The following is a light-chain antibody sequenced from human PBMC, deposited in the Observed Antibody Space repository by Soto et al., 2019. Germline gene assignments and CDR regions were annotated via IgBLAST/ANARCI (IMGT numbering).Light chain of an antibody. CDR1: NSNIGSNT. CDR2: SNN. V-gene: IGLV1-44*01. CDR3: LSWDDSLNGV. J-gene: IGLJ3*02. Sequence: QSVLTQPPSASGTPGQRVTISCSGSNSNIGSNTVSWYQHLPGTAPKLLIYSNNQRPSGVPDRFSGSKSGTSASLAISELQSEDEAHYYCLSWDDSLNGVFGGGTKLTVL.